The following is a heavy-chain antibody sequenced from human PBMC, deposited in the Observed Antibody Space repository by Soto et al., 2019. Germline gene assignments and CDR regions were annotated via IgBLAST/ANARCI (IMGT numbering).Heavy chain of an antibody. Sequence: ASVKVACKTSGYTFTDYYVHWVRQAPGQGLEWMGWINPKSGGTNYAQSFQGRVTMTRDTSITTAYMELSRLRSDDTAVYYCAMQLAYGCGDCYTEQIDYWGQGSLVSVSS. CDR2: INPKSGGT. CDR3: AMQLAYGCGDCYTEQIDY. V-gene: IGHV1-2*02. J-gene: IGHJ4*02. CDR1: GYTFTDYY. D-gene: IGHD2-21*01.